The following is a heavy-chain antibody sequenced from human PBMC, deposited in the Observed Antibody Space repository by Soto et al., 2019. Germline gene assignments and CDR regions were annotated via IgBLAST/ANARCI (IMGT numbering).Heavy chain of an antibody. V-gene: IGHV1-69*02. CDR2: IIPILGIA. CDR1: GGTFSSYT. Sequence: QVQLVQSGAEVKKPGSSVKVSCKASGGTFSSYTISWVRQATGQGLEWMGRIIPILGIANYAQKFQGRVTITADNSTSTAYMELSSLRSEDTAVYYCARCDSSGYYDRYWYFDLWGRGTLVTVSS. J-gene: IGHJ2*01. D-gene: IGHD3-22*01. CDR3: ARCDSSGYYDRYWYFDL.